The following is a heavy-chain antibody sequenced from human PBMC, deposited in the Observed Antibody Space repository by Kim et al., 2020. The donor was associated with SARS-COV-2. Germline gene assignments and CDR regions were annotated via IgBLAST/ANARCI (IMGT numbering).Heavy chain of an antibody. CDR3: AASPLGGGLNCFDH. J-gene: IGHJ4*02. D-gene: IGHD2-15*01. Sequence: ASVKVSCKISENTLSQFSMHWVRQSPGKGLEWMGSYDPQDGESIFAQRFQDRLTVTEDTSTDTLYMDLSSLKYEDSALYYCAASPLGGGLNCFDHWGQG. V-gene: IGHV1-24*01. CDR2: YDPQDGES. CDR1: ENTLSQFS.